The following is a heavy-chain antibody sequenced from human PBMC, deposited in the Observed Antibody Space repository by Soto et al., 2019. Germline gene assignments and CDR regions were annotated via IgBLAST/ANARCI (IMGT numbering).Heavy chain of an antibody. D-gene: IGHD3-9*01. Sequence: QVRLVQSGAEVKKPGASVKVSCKASGYTFSSFYMHWVRQAPGQGLEWMGKINPSGGSTIYAQKLQGRVTMTRDTSTATVYMELSSLRSEDTAVYYCARDALALVGTDYWGQGTLVSVSS. CDR1: GYTFSSFY. V-gene: IGHV1-46*01. J-gene: IGHJ4*02. CDR3: ARDALALVGTDY. CDR2: INPSGGST.